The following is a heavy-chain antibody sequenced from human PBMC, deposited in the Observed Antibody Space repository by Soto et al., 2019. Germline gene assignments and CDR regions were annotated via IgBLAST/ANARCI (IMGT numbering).Heavy chain of an antibody. CDR3: ASRGYSGYDHYYYHYGMDV. V-gene: IGHV1-69*02. CDR2: IIPILGIA. CDR1: GGTFSSYT. Sequence: QVQLVQSGAEVKKPGSSVKVSCKASGGTFSSYTISWVRQAPGQGLEWMGRIIPILGIANYAQKFQGRVTITADKSTSTAYMELSSLRSEDTAVYYCASRGYSGYDHYYYHYGMDVWGQGTTVTVSS. D-gene: IGHD5-12*01. J-gene: IGHJ6*02.